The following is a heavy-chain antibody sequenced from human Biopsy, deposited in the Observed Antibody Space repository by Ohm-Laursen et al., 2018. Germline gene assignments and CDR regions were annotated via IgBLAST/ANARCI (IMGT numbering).Heavy chain of an antibody. CDR1: GFKFDKYG. V-gene: IGHV3-33*01. J-gene: IGHJ6*02. D-gene: IGHD1-1*01. CDR3: ARDGRGYNYQYYYGMDV. CDR2: IWYDGSDK. Sequence: SLTLSCAASGFKFDKYGMNWVRQAQGPGMEWVAVIWYDGSDKYYGDSVKGRFTISRDNAKNTVDLQMNSLRAEDTAVYYCARDGRGYNYQYYYGMDVWGQGTAVTVSS.